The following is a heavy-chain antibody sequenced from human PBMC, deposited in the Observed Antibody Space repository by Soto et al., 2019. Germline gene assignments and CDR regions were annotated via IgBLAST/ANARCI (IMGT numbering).Heavy chain of an antibody. V-gene: IGHV3-23*01. CDR2: ISGSGGST. Sequence: GGFLRLSCAASGFTFSSYAMSWVRQAPGKGLEWVSAISGSGGSTYYADSVKGRFTISRDNSKNTLYLQMNSLRAEDTAVYYCAKAMGSSGWDAVADYWGQGTLVTVSS. CDR3: AKAMGSSGWDAVADY. D-gene: IGHD6-19*01. J-gene: IGHJ4*02. CDR1: GFTFSSYA.